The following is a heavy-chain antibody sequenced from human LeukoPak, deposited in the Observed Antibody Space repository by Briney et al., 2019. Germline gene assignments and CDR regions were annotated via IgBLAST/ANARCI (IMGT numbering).Heavy chain of an antibody. CDR1: GYTFTSYY. J-gene: IGHJ2*01. D-gene: IGHD5-12*01. V-gene: IGHV1-46*01. CDR2: INPSGGST. CDR3: ARDRLPLRIHWYFDL. Sequence: ASVKVSCKASGYTFTSYYMHWVRQAPGQGLEWMGIINPSGGSTSYAQKFQGRVTMTRDTSISTAYMELSRLRSDDTAVYYCARDRLPLRIHWYFDLWGRGTLVTVSS.